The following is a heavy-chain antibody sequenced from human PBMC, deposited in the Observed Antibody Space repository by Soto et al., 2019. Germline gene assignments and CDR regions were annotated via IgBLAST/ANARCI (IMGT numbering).Heavy chain of an antibody. J-gene: IGHJ5*02. CDR3: ASFRCSGGSCALSP. CDR1: GVSISSGDYY. V-gene: IGHV4-30-4*01. D-gene: IGHD2-15*01. CDR2: IYYSGST. Sequence: SETLSLTCTVSGVSISSGDYYWSWIRQPPGKGLEWIGYIYYSGSTYYNPSLKSRVTISVDTSKNQFSLKLSSVTAADTAVYYCASFRCSGGSCALSPWGQGTLVTVSS.